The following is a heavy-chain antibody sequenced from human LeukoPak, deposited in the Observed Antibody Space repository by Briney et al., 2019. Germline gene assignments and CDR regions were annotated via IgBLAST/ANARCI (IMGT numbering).Heavy chain of an antibody. CDR1: GPTFSSYA. CDR3: AKSYSSGWYDFDY. Sequence: PGGSLRLSCAASGPTFSSYAMSWVRQALGKGLEWVSAISTSGGVTYYADSVRGRFTISRDNSKSTLYLQMNSLRAEDTALYYCAKSYSSGWYDFDYWGQGTLVTVSS. D-gene: IGHD6-19*01. V-gene: IGHV3-23*01. J-gene: IGHJ4*02. CDR2: ISTSGGVT.